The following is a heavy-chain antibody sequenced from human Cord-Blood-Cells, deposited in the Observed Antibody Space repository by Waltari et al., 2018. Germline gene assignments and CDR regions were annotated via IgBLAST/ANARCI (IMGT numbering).Heavy chain of an antibody. CDR2: MNPNSGNT. D-gene: IGHD1-1*01. CDR3: ARWGKLVRGPDY. V-gene: IGHV1-8*03. Sequence: QVQLVQSGAEVKKPGASVKVSCKASGYTFTSYDINWVRQATGQGLEWMGWMNPNSGNTGDAQKFQGRVTITRNPSISTAYMELSSLRSEDTAVYYCARWGKLVRGPDYWGQGTLVTVSS. CDR1: GYTFTSYD. J-gene: IGHJ4*02.